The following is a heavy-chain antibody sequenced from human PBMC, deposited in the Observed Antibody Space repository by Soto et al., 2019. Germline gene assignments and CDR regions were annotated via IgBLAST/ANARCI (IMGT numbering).Heavy chain of an antibody. V-gene: IGHV3-15*07. J-gene: IGHJ6*02. CDR2: IKSKTDGGTT. CDR1: GFTFSNAW. CDR3: TAPDVLRFLEWLLYDYYYYGMDV. Sequence: GGSLRLSCAASGFTFSNAWMNWVRQAPGKGLEWVGRIKSKTDGGTTDYAAPVKGRFTISRDDSKNTLYLQMNSLKTEDTAVYYCTAPDVLRFLEWLLYDYYYYGMDVWGQGTTVTVSS. D-gene: IGHD3-3*01.